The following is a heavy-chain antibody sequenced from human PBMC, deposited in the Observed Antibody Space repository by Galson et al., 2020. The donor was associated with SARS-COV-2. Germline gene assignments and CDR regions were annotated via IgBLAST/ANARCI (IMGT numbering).Heavy chain of an antibody. V-gene: IGHV3-74*01. J-gene: IGHJ4*02. CDR1: GFTFSSYW. D-gene: IGHD3-10*01. CDR3: ARDEAGYYGSGTPLH. CDR2: INSDGSST. Sequence: GESLKISCAASGFTFSSYWMHWVRQAPGKGLVWVSRINSDGSSTSYADSVKGLFTISSDNAKNTLYLQMNSLRAEDTAVYYCARDEAGYYGSGTPLHWGKGTLVTVSS.